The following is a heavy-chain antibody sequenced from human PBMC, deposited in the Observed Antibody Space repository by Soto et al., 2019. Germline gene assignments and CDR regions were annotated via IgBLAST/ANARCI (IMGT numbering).Heavy chain of an antibody. CDR1: RFSFSVYG. J-gene: IGHJ4*02. Sequence: QVQLVESGGGVVQPGRSLRLSCAASRFSFSVYGMHWVRQTPGKALEWVAAISYDGGNKHYADSVKGRFTVSRDNSKNTLSLQMNSLRGEDTGVYYWANARIWNYADLEYWGQANRVIASS. CDR2: ISYDGGNK. V-gene: IGHV3-30*18. D-gene: IGHD1-7*01. CDR3: ANARIWNYADLEY.